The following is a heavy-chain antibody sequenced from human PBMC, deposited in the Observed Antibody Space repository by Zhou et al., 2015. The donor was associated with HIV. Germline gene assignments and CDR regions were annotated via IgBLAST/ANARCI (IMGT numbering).Heavy chain of an antibody. CDR1: GYTFTGYY. Sequence: QVHLVQSGAEMRKPGASVTVSCKASGYTFTGYYIQWVRQAPGQGLEWMGWMNPNVGTTRYTPKFQGRVTMTRDTSTNTAYMELTSLTSDDTAVYFCARLVVPAEMTPIWGQGTMLTVSS. CDR3: ARLVVPAEMTPI. CDR2: MNPNVGTT. J-gene: IGHJ3*02. V-gene: IGHV1-2*02. D-gene: IGHD2-2*01.